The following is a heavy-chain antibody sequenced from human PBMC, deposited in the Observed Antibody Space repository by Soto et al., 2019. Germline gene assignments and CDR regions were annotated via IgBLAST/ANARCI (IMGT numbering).Heavy chain of an antibody. Sequence: QVHLVQSGAEVKMPGPSVTVSCKASGYPFTSYYVHWVRQAPGQGLEWMGLINPSTGATGYAQKFQGRVTMTRDMSTTTVYMELRGLGFEDTAVYYCARADDYIWGTYRQLDYWGQGALVTVSS. J-gene: IGHJ4*02. CDR2: INPSTGAT. CDR3: ARADDYIWGTYRQLDY. D-gene: IGHD3-16*02. CDR1: GYPFTSYY. V-gene: IGHV1-46*03.